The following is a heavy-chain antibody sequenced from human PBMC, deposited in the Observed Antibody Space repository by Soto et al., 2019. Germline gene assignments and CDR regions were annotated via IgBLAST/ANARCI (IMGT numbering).Heavy chain of an antibody. CDR2: INAGNGNT. Sequence: ASVKVSCKASGYTFTTFAMHWVRQAPGQRPEWMGWINAGNGNTKCSQKFQGRVTITRDTSATTAYMELSSLTSEDTAVYYCARGAPTPVVNPTGYWGQGTLVTVSS. V-gene: IGHV1-3*01. D-gene: IGHD2-21*01. CDR3: ARGAPTPVVNPTGY. J-gene: IGHJ4*02. CDR1: GYTFTTFA.